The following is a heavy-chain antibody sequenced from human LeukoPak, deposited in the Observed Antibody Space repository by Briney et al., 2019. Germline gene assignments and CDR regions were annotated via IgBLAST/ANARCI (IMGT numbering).Heavy chain of an antibody. Sequence: PSETLSLTCTVSGYSISSGYYWGWIRQPPGKGLEWIGYIYYSGSTNYNPSLKSRVTISVDTSKNQFSLKLSSVTAADTAVYYCAREKLVPAATAYFDYWGQGTLVTVSS. D-gene: IGHD2-2*01. CDR3: AREKLVPAATAYFDY. CDR2: IYYSGST. CDR1: GYSISSGYY. J-gene: IGHJ4*02. V-gene: IGHV4-61*01.